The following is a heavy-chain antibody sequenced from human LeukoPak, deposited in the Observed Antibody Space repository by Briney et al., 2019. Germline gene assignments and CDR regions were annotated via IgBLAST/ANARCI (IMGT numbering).Heavy chain of an antibody. CDR1: GGSLSSYY. CDR2: IFYSGNT. J-gene: IGHJ4*02. V-gene: IGHV4-59*01. Sequence: SETLSLTRTVSGGSLSSYYWSWIRQSPGKGLQWIAYIFYSGNTNYNPSLKSRVIISLDTSKNQFSLNLTSVTAADTALYYCARGPTRYYFDYWGQGTLVTVSS. D-gene: IGHD1-1*01. CDR3: ARGPTRYYFDY.